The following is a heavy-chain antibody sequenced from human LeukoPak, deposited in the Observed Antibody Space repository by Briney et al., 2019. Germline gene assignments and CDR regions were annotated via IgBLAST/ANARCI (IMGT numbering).Heavy chain of an antibody. CDR1: GYTFTGYY. D-gene: IGHD3-22*01. CDR2: INPNSGGT. V-gene: IGHV1-2*02. CDR3: ARVTSMIVVVDFDN. Sequence: GASVKVSCKASGYTFTGYYMYWVRQAPGQGLEWMGWINPNSGGTNYAQKFQGRVTMTRVTSINTAYMELSRLRSDDTAVYYCARVTSMIVVVDFDNWGQGTLVTVSS. J-gene: IGHJ4*02.